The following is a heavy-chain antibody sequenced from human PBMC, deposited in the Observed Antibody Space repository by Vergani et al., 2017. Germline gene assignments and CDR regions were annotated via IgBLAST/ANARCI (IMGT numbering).Heavy chain of an antibody. CDR1: GGSFSGYY. CDR3: ARGVGYYDYVWGSYRYYVDD. V-gene: IGHV4-34*01. J-gene: IGHJ4*02. D-gene: IGHD3-16*02. CDR2: INHSGST. Sequence: QVQLQQWGAGLLKPSETLSLTCAVYGGSFSGYYWSWIRQPPGKGLEWIGEINHSGSTNYNPSLKSRVTISVDTSKNQFSLKLSSVTAADTAVYYCARGVGYYDYVWGSYRYYVDDWGQGTLVTVSS.